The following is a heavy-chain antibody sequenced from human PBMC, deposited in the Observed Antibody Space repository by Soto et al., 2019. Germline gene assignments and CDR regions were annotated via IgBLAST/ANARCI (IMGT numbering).Heavy chain of an antibody. D-gene: IGHD2-8*01. CDR1: GFTFSTYA. CDR3: AKARGFGGLYKWSVDY. J-gene: IGHJ4*02. V-gene: IGHV3-23*01. CDR2: VTNNGGST. Sequence: EVQLLESGGGLVQPGGSLRLSCAASGFTFSTYAMTWVRQAPGKGLEWVSTVTNNGGSTYYADSVKGRFTISRDNSKNTVFLQMNSLRAEDTALYYCAKARGFGGLYKWSVDYWGQGTLVTVSS.